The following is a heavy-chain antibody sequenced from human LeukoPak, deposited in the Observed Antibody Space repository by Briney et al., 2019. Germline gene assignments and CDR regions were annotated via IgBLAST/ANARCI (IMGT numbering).Heavy chain of an antibody. CDR2: IYYSGST. V-gene: IGHV4-61*05. CDR3: ARYSRGYSGYAIDY. CDR1: GGSISSSSYY. D-gene: IGHD5-12*01. Sequence: PSETLSLTCTVSGGSISSSSYYWGWIRQPPGKGLECIGYIYYSGSTNYNPSLKSRVTISVDTSKNQFSLKLSSVTAADTAVYYCARYSRGYSGYAIDYWGQGTLVTVSS. J-gene: IGHJ4*02.